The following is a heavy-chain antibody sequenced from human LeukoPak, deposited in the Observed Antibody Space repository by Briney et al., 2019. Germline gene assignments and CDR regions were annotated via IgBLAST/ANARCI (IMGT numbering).Heavy chain of an antibody. CDR3: AKETPVWEVAGL. Sequence: GGSLRPSCAASGSAFSTSAMAWVPQVPGKGLEWVSSTSGDGRNIFYADSVRGRFTISRDNSKNTLYLQMNNLRADDTAVYFCAKETPVWEVAGLWGRGTKVTVSS. CDR1: GSAFSTSA. V-gene: IGHV3-23*01. D-gene: IGHD3-16*01. CDR2: TSGDGRNI. J-gene: IGHJ3*01.